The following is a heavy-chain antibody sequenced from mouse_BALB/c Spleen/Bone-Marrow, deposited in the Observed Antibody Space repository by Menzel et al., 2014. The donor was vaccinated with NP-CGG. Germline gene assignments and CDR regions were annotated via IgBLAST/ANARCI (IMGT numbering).Heavy chain of an antibody. CDR2: ISNSAYSI. CDR3: TRDRGYDGGYYFDY. Sequence: EVKVVESGGGVVQPGGSRKLSCAASGFNFSDYGMAWVRLAPGKGPEWVAFISNSAYSIYYADTVTGRFTISRENAKNTLYLEMSSLRFEDTAMYYCTRDRGYDGGYYFDYWGQGTTLTVSS. V-gene: IGHV5-15*02. CDR1: GFNFSDYG. D-gene: IGHD2-2*01. J-gene: IGHJ2*01.